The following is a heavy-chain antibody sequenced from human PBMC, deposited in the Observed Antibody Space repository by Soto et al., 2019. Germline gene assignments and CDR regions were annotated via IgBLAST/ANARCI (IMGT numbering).Heavy chain of an antibody. J-gene: IGHJ4*02. Sequence: QVQLVECGGGVVQPGRSLRLTCAASGFTLSSYAMHWVRQAPGKGLEWVAVISYDGSNKYYADSVKGRFTISRDNSKNTLYLQMNSLRAEDTAVYYCANPQQLVLRWGQGTLVTVSS. V-gene: IGHV3-30-3*01. CDR2: ISYDGSNK. CDR1: GFTLSSYA. CDR3: ANPQQLVLR. D-gene: IGHD6-13*01.